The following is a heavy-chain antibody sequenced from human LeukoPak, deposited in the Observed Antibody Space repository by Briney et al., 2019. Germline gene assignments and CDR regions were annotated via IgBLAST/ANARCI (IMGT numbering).Heavy chain of an antibody. V-gene: IGHV3-7*01. J-gene: IGHJ4*02. Sequence: PGGSLRLSCAASGFTFSSYWMTWVPQAPGKGLEGVASINQDGSEKYYVDAVKGRFTISRDNTKNSLYLQMNSLRAEDTAVYYCARGRYYDSSGYCDYWGQGTLVTVSS. CDR2: INQDGSEK. CDR1: GFTFSSYW. CDR3: ARGRYYDSSGYCDY. D-gene: IGHD3-22*01.